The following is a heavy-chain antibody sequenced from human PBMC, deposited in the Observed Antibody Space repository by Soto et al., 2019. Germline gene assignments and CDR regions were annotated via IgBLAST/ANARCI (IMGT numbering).Heavy chain of an antibody. CDR3: SRQAVGNDAYYYYGMDV. V-gene: IGHV3-73*02. Sequence: EVQLVESGGGLVQPGGSLKLSCAASGFTFTGSAMHWVRQASGKGLEWVGRIRSRANNYATAYAASVKGRFTISRDDSKNTAYLQMNSLKTEDTAVYYCSRQAVGNDAYYYYGMDVWGQGTTVTVSS. CDR1: GFTFTGSA. J-gene: IGHJ6*02. CDR2: IRSRANNYAT. D-gene: IGHD2-2*01.